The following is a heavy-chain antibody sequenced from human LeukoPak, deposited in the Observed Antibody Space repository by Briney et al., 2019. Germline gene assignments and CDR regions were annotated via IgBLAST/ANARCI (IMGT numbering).Heavy chain of an antibody. CDR2: INGDGITT. CDR3: ARDGFGGSYSF. Sequence: GGSLRLSCAASGFTFSSYWMHWVRQAPGKGLVWVSRINGDGITTTYADSVKGRFTISRGNAKNTLYLQMNSLRAEDTAVYYCARDGFGGSYSFWGQGTLVTVSS. J-gene: IGHJ4*02. D-gene: IGHD1-26*01. V-gene: IGHV3-74*03. CDR1: GFTFSSYW.